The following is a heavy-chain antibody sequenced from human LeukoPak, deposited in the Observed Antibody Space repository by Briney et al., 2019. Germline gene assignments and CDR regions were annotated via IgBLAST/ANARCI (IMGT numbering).Heavy chain of an antibody. CDR2: ISSSSSTM. CDR1: GFTFFTYS. J-gene: IGHJ3*02. CDR3: ARDHHRRLYDSQARDTFDI. V-gene: IGHV3-48*01. Sequence: GGSLRLSCAASGFTFFTYSMSWVRQAPGKGLEWVSYISSSSSTMYYADSVKGRFSISRDNAKKSLYLQMNSLRAEDTAVYYCARDHHRRLYDSQARDTFDIWGQGTMVTVSS. D-gene: IGHD3-22*01.